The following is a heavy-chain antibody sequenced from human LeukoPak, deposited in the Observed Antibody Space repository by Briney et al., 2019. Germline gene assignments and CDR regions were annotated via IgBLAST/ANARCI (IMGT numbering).Heavy chain of an antibody. CDR3: AKPVSGGLAVTADWFHP. D-gene: IGHD6-19*01. CDR1: GFAFSFYA. V-gene: IGHV3-23*01. J-gene: IGHJ5*01. Sequence: GGSLRLSCAASGFAFSFYAMSWLRQPPGKGLEWVSTINANSGTTSYAASVRGRFTISRDNSKNTLYLQVNTLRADDTATYYCAKPVSGGLAVTADWFHPWGQGTLVVVSP. CDR2: INANSGTT.